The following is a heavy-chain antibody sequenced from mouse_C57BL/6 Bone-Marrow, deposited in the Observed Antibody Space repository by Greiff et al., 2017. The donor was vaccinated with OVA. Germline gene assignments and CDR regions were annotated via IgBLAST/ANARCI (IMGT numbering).Heavy chain of an antibody. CDR1: GFTFSSYG. CDR3: ASPIYYYGSSPMDY. Sequence: EVQLVESGGDLVKPGGSLKLSCAASGFTFSSYGMSWVRQTPDKRLEWVATISSGGSYTYYPASVKGRFTISRDNAQNTLYLQMGSLKSEDTAMDYGASPIYYYGSSPMDYWGQGTSGTVSS. CDR2: ISSGGSYT. J-gene: IGHJ4*01. V-gene: IGHV5-6*01. D-gene: IGHD1-1*01.